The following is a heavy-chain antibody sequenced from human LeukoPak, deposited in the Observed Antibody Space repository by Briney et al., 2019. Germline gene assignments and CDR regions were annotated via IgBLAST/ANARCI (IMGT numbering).Heavy chain of an antibody. CDR3: ARGPRIRAMAAGPGYYYYYYMDV. CDR1: GYSISSGYY. D-gene: IGHD6-13*01. V-gene: IGHV4-38-2*02. Sequence: KPSETLSLTCTVSGYSISSGYYWGWIRQPPGKGLEWIGSIYHSGSTYYNPSLKSRVTISVDTSKNQFSLKLSSVTAADTAVYYCARGPRIRAMAAGPGYYYYYYMDVWGKGTTVTVSS. CDR2: IYHSGST. J-gene: IGHJ6*03.